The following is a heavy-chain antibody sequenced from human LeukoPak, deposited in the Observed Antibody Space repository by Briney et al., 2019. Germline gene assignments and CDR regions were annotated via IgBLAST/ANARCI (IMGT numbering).Heavy chain of an antibody. CDR3: AGGPA. Sequence: GGSLRLSCAASGFIFSSDWMSWVRQAPGKGLEWVANIKEDGSEKDYVDSVKGRFIISRDNAKMSLYLQMNNLRAEDTAVYYCAGGPAWGQGTLVTVSP. CDR2: IKEDGSEK. V-gene: IGHV3-7*01. J-gene: IGHJ5*02. CDR1: GFIFSSDW.